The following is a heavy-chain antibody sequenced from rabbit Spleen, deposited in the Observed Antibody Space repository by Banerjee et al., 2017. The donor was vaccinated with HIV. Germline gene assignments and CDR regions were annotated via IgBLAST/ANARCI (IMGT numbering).Heavy chain of an antibody. CDR2: INTATGKA. D-gene: IGHD6-1*01. V-gene: IGHV1S45*01. CDR3: MRVGVSYPL. J-gene: IGHJ4*01. CDR1: GFTLSTYW. Sequence: QEQLVESGGGLVRPEESLTLTCKVSGFTLSTYWICWVRQASGKGLEWIACINTATGKAVYASWAKGRFTISKASSTTVTLQMTSLTAADTATYFCMRVGVSYPLWGQGTLVTVS.